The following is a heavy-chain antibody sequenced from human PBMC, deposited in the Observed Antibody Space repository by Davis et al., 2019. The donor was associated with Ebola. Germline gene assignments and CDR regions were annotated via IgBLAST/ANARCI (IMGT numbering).Heavy chain of an antibody. J-gene: IGHJ4*02. V-gene: IGHV3-11*01. CDR2: ISSSGSTI. CDR3: ARDRPDAVLLWFGELYPPLDY. CDR1: GFTFSDYY. Sequence: GGSLRLSCAASGFTFSDYYMSWIRQAPGKGLEWVSYISSSGSTIYYADSVKGRFTISRDNAKNSLYLQMNSLRAEDTAVYYCARDRPDAVLLWFGELYPPLDYWGQGTLVTVSS. D-gene: IGHD3-10*01.